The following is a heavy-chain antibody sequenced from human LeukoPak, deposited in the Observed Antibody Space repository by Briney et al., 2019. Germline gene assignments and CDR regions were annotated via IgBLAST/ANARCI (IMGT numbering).Heavy chain of an antibody. V-gene: IGHV3-7*01. CDR1: EFTLSNYW. CDR3: ARTLRFLEDFDC. D-gene: IGHD3-3*01. Sequence: GGSLRLSCAASEFTLSNYWMSWVRQAPGKGLEWVANIKQDGSEKYYVDSVKGRFTISRDNAKNSLYLQMNSLRAEDTAVYYCARTLRFLEDFDCWGQGTLVTVSS. CDR2: IKQDGSEK. J-gene: IGHJ4*02.